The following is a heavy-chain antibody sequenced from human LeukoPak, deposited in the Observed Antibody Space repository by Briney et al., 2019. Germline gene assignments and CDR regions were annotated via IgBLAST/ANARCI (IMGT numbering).Heavy chain of an antibody. CDR3: AKDRDSSSWYSHYYMDV. Sequence: GGTLRLSCAASGFTFSSYWMHWVRHAPGKGLVWVSRINSDGSSTYYADSVKGRFTISRDNSKNTLYLQMNSLRAEDTAVYYCAKDRDSSSWYSHYYMDVWGKGTTVTISS. J-gene: IGHJ6*03. V-gene: IGHV3-74*01. D-gene: IGHD6-13*01. CDR2: INSDGSST. CDR1: GFTFSSYW.